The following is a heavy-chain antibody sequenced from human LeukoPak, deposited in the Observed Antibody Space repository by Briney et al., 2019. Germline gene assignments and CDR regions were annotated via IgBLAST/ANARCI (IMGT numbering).Heavy chain of an antibody. CDR2: ITGSGGTT. CDR1: GFTFSDYY. V-gene: IGHV3-23*01. Sequence: GGSLRLSCAASGFTFSDYYMTWIRQAPGKGLEWVSTITGSGGTTYYADSVKGRFTISSDISKNTLYLQMNSLRAEDTAVYYCAKSASGFGELPPYYYYYMDVWGKGTTVTVSS. J-gene: IGHJ6*03. D-gene: IGHD3-10*01. CDR3: AKSASGFGELPPYYYYYMDV.